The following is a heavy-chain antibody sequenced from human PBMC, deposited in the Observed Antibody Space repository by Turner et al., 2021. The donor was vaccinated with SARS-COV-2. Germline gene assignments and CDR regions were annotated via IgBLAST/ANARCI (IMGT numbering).Heavy chain of an antibody. Sequence: EVQLLESGGGLVQPGGSLRLSCEASGFTFRSYFMSWVRQAPGKGLEWVSGISWDSVSIVYADSVKGRFTISRDNAENSLYLQMNSLRAEDTALYYCAKDISSGRFEHFQHWGQGTLVTVSS. V-gene: IGHV3-9*01. CDR2: ISWDSVSI. CDR3: AKDISSGRFEHFQH. CDR1: GFTFRSYF. J-gene: IGHJ1*01. D-gene: IGHD6-19*01.